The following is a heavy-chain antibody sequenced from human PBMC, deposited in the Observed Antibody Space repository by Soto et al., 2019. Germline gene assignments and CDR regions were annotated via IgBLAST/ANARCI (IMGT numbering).Heavy chain of an antibody. CDR2: TYYRSKWHS. CDR1: GDSVSSNNAA. D-gene: IGHD3-22*01. V-gene: IGHV6-1*01. J-gene: IGHJ4*02. CDR3: ARSGPGGYIDY. Sequence: SQTLSLTCDISGDSVSSNNAAWNWIGQSPSRGLEWLGRTYYRSKWHSGYAVSVRSRISISPDTSKNRFSLQLNSVTPDDTAVYYCARSGPGGYIDYWGRGTLVTVSS.